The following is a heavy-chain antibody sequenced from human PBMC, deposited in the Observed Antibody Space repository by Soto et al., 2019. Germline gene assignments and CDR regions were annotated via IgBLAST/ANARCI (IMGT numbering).Heavy chain of an antibody. Sequence: SSETLSLTCALSGGSISSSNWWSWVRQPPGKGLEWIGEIYHSGSTNYNPSLKSRVTISVDKSKNQFSLKLSSVTAADTAVYYCARSPDSSGYYPRWYYYGMDVWGQGTTVTVSS. CDR3: ARSPDSSGYYPRWYYYGMDV. J-gene: IGHJ6*02. D-gene: IGHD3-22*01. CDR1: GGSISSSNW. CDR2: IYHSGST. V-gene: IGHV4-4*02.